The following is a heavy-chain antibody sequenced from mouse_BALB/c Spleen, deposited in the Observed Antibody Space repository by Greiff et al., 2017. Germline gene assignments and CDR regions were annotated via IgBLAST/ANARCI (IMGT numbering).Heavy chain of an antibody. D-gene: IGHD1-1*02. CDR3: ARQGGNYVDY. CDR2: ISSGGSYT. J-gene: IGHJ2*01. V-gene: IGHV5-6*01. CDR1: GFTFSSYG. Sequence: EVQGVESGGDLVKPGGSLKLSCAASGFTFSSYGMSWVRQTPDKRLEWVATISSGGSYTYYPDSVKGRFTISRDNAKNTLYLQMSSLKSEDTAMYYCARQGGNYVDYWGQGTTLTVSS.